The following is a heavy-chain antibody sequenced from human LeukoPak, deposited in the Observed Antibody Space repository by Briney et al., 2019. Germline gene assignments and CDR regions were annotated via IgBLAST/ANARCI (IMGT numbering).Heavy chain of an antibody. Sequence: PGESLRLSCAASEFTFSSYAMHWVRQAPGKGLQWLALTSDDGSAKYYADSVKGRFTISRDNSQNTLYLQMNSLRADETAIYYCARAPGGFHGDYSPIAYWGQGTLVTVSS. J-gene: IGHJ4*02. CDR3: ARAPGGFHGDYSPIAY. D-gene: IGHD4-17*01. CDR2: TSDDGSAK. V-gene: IGHV3-30-3*01. CDR1: EFTFSSYA.